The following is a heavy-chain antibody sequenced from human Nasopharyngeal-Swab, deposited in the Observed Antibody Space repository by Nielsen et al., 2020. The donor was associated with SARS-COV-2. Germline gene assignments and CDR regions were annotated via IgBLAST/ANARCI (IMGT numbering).Heavy chain of an antibody. CDR3: ARQDRFYYYLDV. V-gene: IGHV3-74*01. CDR1: GFTFSSYW. D-gene: IGHD3-3*01. Sequence: GESLKISCAASGFTFSSYWMHWVRQAPGKGLVWVSRINSDGSSTSYADSVKGRFTISRDNSKNSVYLQMNSLRADDTAVYFCARQDRFYYYLDVWGKGTTVTVSS. J-gene: IGHJ6*03. CDR2: INSDGSST.